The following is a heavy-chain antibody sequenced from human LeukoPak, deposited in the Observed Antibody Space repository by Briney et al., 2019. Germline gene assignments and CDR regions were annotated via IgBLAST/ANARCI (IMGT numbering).Heavy chain of an antibody. J-gene: IGHJ4*02. D-gene: IGHD3-22*01. CDR3: AKDHHCDSSGPDSNFDY. Sequence: PGGSLRLSCAASGFTFSSYAMSWVRQAPGKGLEWVSAISGSGGSTYYADSVKGRFTISRDNSKNTLYLQMNSLRAEDTAVYYCAKDHHCDSSGPDSNFDYWGQGTLVTVSS. V-gene: IGHV3-23*01. CDR2: ISGSGGST. CDR1: GFTFSSYA.